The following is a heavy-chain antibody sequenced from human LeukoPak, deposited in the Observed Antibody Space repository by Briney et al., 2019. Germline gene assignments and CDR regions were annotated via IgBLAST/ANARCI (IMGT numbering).Heavy chain of an antibody. Sequence: PGGSLRLSCAASGFTFSSYAMHWVRQAPGKGLEWVAAISYDGSIKYSADSVKGRFTISRDNSKNALYLQMDSLRADDTAVYYCAGVDAAMPDALDIWGQGTTVTVSS. CDR2: ISYDGSIK. CDR1: GFTFSSYA. D-gene: IGHD5-18*01. CDR3: AGVDAAMPDALDI. V-gene: IGHV3-30*04. J-gene: IGHJ3*02.